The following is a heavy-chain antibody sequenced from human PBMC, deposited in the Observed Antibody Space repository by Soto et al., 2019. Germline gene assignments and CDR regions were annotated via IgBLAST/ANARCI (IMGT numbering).Heavy chain of an antibody. J-gene: IGHJ6*02. CDR3: ASGKSITIFGVVIDYYGLDV. Sequence: SLRLSCSASGFSISNFGMFWVRQAPGRGLEWLSYISSNGTTIYYADSVKGRSTISRDNAKNSLYLQMNSLRAEDTAVYYCASGKSITIFGVVIDYYGLDVWGQGTTVTVSS. D-gene: IGHD3-3*01. CDR1: GFSISNFG. V-gene: IGHV3-48*03. CDR2: ISSNGTTI.